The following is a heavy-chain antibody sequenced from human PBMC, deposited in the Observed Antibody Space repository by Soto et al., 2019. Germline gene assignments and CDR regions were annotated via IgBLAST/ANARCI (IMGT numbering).Heavy chain of an antibody. CDR3: ARTVEWGHSDV. CDR2: IRQDGSEK. D-gene: IGHD2-15*01. J-gene: IGHJ4*02. CDR1: GFSFSSFW. V-gene: IGHV3-7*01. Sequence: GGSLRLSCAASGFSFSSFWMSWVRQAPGKGLEWVAIIRQDGSEKYYVDSVKGRFTISRDNAKNSLYLQMNSLRVEDTALYYCARTVEWGHSDVWGQGTVVTVSS.